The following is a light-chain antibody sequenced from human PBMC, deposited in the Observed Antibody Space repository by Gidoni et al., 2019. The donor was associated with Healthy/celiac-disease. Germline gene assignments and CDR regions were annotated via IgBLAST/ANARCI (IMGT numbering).Light chain of an antibody. Sequence: EIVFTHSPATLSLSPGERATLSCRASHSVSSYLSWYQQKPGQATRLLIYDASNRATGIPARFSGSGSGTDFTLTSSSLEPEDVAVYCCQQRSNWPRFTFGPGTKVDIK. CDR3: QQRSNWPRFT. V-gene: IGKV3-11*01. CDR1: HSVSSY. CDR2: DAS. J-gene: IGKJ3*01.